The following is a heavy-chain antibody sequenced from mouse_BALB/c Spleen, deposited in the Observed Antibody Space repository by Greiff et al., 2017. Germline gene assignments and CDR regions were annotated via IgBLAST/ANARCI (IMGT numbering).Heavy chain of an antibody. CDR3: ARESTPLYYDYDDYWYFDV. V-gene: IGHV2-9*02. D-gene: IGHD2-4*01. CDR1: GFSLTSYG. J-gene: IGHJ1*01. CDR2: IWAGGST. Sequence: VKLEESGPGLVAPSQSLSITCTVSGFSLTSYGVHWVRQPPGKGLEWLGVIWAGGSTNYNSALMSRLSISKDNSKSQVFLKMNSLQTDDTAMYYCARESTPLYYDYDDYWYFDVWGAGTTVTVSS.